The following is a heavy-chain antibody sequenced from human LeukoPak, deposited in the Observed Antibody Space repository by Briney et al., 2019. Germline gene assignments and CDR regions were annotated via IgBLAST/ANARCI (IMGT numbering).Heavy chain of an antibody. J-gene: IGHJ4*02. CDR2: ISYDGSNK. V-gene: IGHV3-30*04. D-gene: IGHD6-13*01. CDR3: ARGWAAAGHFDY. CDR1: GFTFSSYA. Sequence: GGSLRLSCAASGFTFSSYAMHWVRQAPGKGLEWVAVISYDGSNKYYADSMKGRFTISRDNSKNTLYLQMNSLRAEDTAVYYCARGWAAAGHFDYWGQGTLVTVSS.